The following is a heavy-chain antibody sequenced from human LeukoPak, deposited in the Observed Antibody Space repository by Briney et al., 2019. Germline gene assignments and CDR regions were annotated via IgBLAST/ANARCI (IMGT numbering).Heavy chain of an antibody. J-gene: IGHJ4*02. D-gene: IGHD4-17*01. CDR3: ARALDYARWYFDY. CDR2: INHSGST. V-gene: IGHV4-34*01. Sequence: SETLSLTCTVYGGSFSGYYWSWIRQPPGKGLEWIGEINHSGSTNYNPSLKSRVTISVDTSKNQFSLKLSSVTAADTAVYYCARALDYARWYFDYWGQGTLVTVPS. CDR1: GGSFSGYY.